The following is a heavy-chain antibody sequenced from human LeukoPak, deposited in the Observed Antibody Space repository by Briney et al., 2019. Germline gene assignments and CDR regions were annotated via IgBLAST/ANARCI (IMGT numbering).Heavy chain of an antibody. D-gene: IGHD6-13*01. V-gene: IGHV3-30-3*01. CDR1: GFTFSSYA. CDR3: IAAARY. CDR2: ISYDGSNK. J-gene: IGHJ4*02. Sequence: GGSLRLSCAASGFTFSSYAMHWVRQAPGKGLEWVAVISYDGSNKYYADSVKGRFTISRDNSKNTLYLQMNSLRAEDTAVYYCIAAARYWGQGTLVTVSS.